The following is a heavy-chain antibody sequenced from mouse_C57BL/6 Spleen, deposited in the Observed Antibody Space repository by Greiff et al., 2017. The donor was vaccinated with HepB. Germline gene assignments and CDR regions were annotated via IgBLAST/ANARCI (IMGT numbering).Heavy chain of an antibody. CDR2: IWSGGST. CDR1: GFSLTSYG. CDR3: ARNQYDYYGSSYGAMDY. D-gene: IGHD1-1*01. Sequence: VMLVESGPGLVQPSQSLSITCTVSGFSLTSYGVHWVRQSPGKGLEWLGVIWSGGSTDYNAAFISRLSISKDNSKSQVFFKMNSLQADDTAIYYCARNQYDYYGSSYGAMDYWGQGTSVTVSS. J-gene: IGHJ4*01. V-gene: IGHV2-2*01.